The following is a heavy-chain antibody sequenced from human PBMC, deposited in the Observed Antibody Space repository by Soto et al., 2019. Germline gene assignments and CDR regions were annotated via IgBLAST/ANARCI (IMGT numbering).Heavy chain of an antibody. J-gene: IGHJ4*02. D-gene: IGHD6-13*01. V-gene: IGHV3-21*01. CDR3: ATAPGIAAAGCFDY. CDR2: ISSSSSYI. Sequence: GGSLRLSCAASGFTFSSYNMNWVRQAPGKGLEWVSSISSSSSYIYYADSVKGRFTISRDNAKNSLYLQMNSLRAEDTAVYYCATAPGIAAAGCFDYWGQGTLVTVSS. CDR1: GFTFSSYN.